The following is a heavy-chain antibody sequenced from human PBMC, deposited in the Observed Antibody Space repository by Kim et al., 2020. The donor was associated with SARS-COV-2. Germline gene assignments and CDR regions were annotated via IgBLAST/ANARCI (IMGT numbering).Heavy chain of an antibody. J-gene: IGHJ4*02. CDR3: ARLYYGSGSYYSHFDY. CDR2: IYYSGST. CDR1: GGSISSSSYY. D-gene: IGHD3-10*01. Sequence: SETLSLTCTVSGGSISSSSYYWGWIRQPPGKGLEWIGRIYYSGSTYYNPSLKSRVTISVDTSKNQFSLKLSSLTAADTAVYYCARLYYGSGSYYSHFDYWGPGTLVTVSS. V-gene: IGHV4-39*01.